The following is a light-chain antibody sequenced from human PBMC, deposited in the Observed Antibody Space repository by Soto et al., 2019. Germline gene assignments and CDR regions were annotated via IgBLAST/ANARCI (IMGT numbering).Light chain of an antibody. V-gene: IGKV3-15*01. Sequence: EFVLTQSPGTLSLSPGERATLSCRASQSVSTNLAWYQQTPGQAPRLLIYGASTGATGLPDRFSGSGSGPDFTLTISSLQPEDFATYYCQQSYSSPPTFGGGTKVDI. J-gene: IGKJ4*02. CDR2: GAS. CDR3: QQSYSSPPT. CDR1: QSVSTN.